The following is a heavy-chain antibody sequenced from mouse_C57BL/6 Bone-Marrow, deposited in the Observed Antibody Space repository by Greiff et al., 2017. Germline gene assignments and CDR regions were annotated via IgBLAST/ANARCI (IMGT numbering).Heavy chain of an antibody. CDR2: IYPGSGNT. J-gene: IGHJ2*01. D-gene: IGHD1-1*01. V-gene: IGHV1-76*01. CDR3: AIITTVVGYFDY. CDR1: GYTFTDYY. Sequence: QVQLQQSGAELVRPGASVKLSCKASGYTFTDYYINWVKQRPGQGLEWIARIYPGSGNTYYNEKFKGKATLTAEKSSSTAYMQLSSLTSEDSAVYFCAIITTVVGYFDYWGQGTTLTVSS.